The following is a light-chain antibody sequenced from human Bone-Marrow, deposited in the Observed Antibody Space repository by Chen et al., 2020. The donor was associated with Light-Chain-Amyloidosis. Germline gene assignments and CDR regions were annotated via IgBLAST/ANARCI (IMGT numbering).Light chain of an antibody. V-gene: IGKV3-11*01. J-gene: IGKJ1*01. CDR3: QQGATWPWT. Sequence: VLTPSPATLSFSPGVGATLPCRTSQRVGANLACDQQRPGQAPRLLIYDTSNRATGIPARFSGSGSETDFTLTSSCLESGDGAVYDCQQGATWPWTFGHGTKVDIK. CDR2: DTS. CDR1: QRVGAN.